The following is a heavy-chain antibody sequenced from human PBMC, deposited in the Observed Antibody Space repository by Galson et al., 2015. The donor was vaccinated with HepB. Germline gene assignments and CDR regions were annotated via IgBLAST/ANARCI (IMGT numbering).Heavy chain of an antibody. CDR2: LYPSGTN. D-gene: IGHD2-15*01. CDR1: GGSISRGGYY. CDR3: ARGGGYCSSGSCYELDY. J-gene: IGHJ4*02. Sequence: LSLTCSVSGGSISRGGYYWTWIRQHPGKGLEWIGYLYPSGTNYYNPSLKSRVFMSGDTSKNQLSLKISSVTAADTAVYYCARGGGYCSSGSCYELDYWGQGTLVTVSS. V-gene: IGHV4-31*03.